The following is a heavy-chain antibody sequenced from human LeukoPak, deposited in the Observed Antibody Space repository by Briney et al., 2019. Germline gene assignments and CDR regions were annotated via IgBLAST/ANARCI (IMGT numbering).Heavy chain of an antibody. J-gene: IGHJ6*03. CDR1: GDSISSGSYY. D-gene: IGHD6-13*01. CDR2: IYSSGST. CDR3: ARDNWSAAAGYYYYMDV. Sequence: SQTLSLTCTVSGDSISSGSYYWSWIRQPAGKGLEWVGRIYSSGSTNYNPSLKSRLTISIDTSKNQFSLSLSSVTAADTAVYYCARDNWSAAAGYYYYMDVWGQGTTVTVSS. V-gene: IGHV4-61*02.